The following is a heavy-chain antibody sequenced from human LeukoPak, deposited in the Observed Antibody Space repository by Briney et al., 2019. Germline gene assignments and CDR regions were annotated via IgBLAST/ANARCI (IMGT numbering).Heavy chain of an antibody. CDR3: AAERTFSVAGLDY. Sequence: ASVKVSCKASGYTFSSYGFSWVRQAPGQGLEWMGWINPNSGGTNYAPKFQGRVTMTWDTSISTAYMELSGLRFDDTAVYYCAAERTFSVAGLDYWGQGTLVTVAS. J-gene: IGHJ4*02. D-gene: IGHD6-19*01. CDR1: GYTFSSYG. V-gene: IGHV1-2*02. CDR2: INPNSGGT.